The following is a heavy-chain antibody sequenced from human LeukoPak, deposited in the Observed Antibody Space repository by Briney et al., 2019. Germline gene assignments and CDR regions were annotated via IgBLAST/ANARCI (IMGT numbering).Heavy chain of an antibody. V-gene: IGHV4-34*01. D-gene: IGHD3-22*01. J-gene: IGHJ6*04. CDR3: ARGQWSANDPDSSNYLGGFYYLDV. CDR2: INQRGCT. Sequence: SETLSLTCAVYGGSFRGYYWTWIRQPPGKGVDGIGEINQRGCTKYHPSLKNRLTISVETPMNQFSLDLSAVTAADTALYFCARGQWSANDPDSSNYLGGFYYLDVWGNGTTVIVSS. CDR1: GGSFRGYY.